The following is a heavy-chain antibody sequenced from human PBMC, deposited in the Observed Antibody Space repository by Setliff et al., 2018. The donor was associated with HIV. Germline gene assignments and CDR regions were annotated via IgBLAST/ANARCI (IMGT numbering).Heavy chain of an antibody. J-gene: IGHJ4*02. Sequence: SETLSLTCNVSGFSFRNSFYNWGWIRQPPGKGLEWIGTIYYSGSTYYNQSLKNRVIISVDTAKNQFSLNMISMTAADTAVYYCAREKSIPTTWFGGYYYDYWGQGTLVTVSS. D-gene: IGHD3-10*01. CDR1: GFSFRNSFYN. CDR3: AREKSIPTTWFGGYYYDY. V-gene: IGHV4-39*07. CDR2: IYYSGST.